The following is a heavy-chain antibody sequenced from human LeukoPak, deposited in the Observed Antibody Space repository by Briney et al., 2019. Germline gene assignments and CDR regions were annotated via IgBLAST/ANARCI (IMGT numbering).Heavy chain of an antibody. CDR2: LYYSGSI. D-gene: IGHD3-22*01. Sequence: SETLSLTCTVSGGSISSNSYYWGWIRQPLGKGLEWIGSLYYSGSIYYNPSLKSRVTISVDTSKNQFSLKLSSVTAADTAVYYCARNPYYDSSGFDYWGQGTLVTVSS. V-gene: IGHV4-39*01. CDR1: GGSISSNSYY. CDR3: ARNPYYDSSGFDY. J-gene: IGHJ4*02.